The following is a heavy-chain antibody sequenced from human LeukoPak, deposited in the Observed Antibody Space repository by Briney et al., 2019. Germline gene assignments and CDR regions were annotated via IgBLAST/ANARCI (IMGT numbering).Heavy chain of an antibody. CDR2: IYTSGST. Sequence: PSETLSLTCTVSGGSISSYYWSWIRQPAGKGLEWIGRIYTSGSTNYNPSLKSRVTMSVDTSKNQFSLKLSSVTAADTAAYYCANLCIGGPYWCAFDIWGQGTMVTVSS. J-gene: IGHJ3*02. D-gene: IGHD2-8*02. CDR3: ANLCIGGPYWCAFDI. CDR1: GGSISSYY. V-gene: IGHV4-4*07.